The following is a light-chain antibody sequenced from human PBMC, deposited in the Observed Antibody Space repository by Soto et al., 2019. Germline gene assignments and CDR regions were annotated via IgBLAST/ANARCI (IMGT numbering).Light chain of an antibody. CDR2: DVS. CDR3: SSYAGSNNFGVV. CDR1: SSDVGGYNY. Sequence: QSALTQPPSASGSPGQSVTISCTATSSDVGGYNYVSWYQQHPGKVPKLMIYDVSKRPSGVPDRFSGSKSGNTASLTVSGLQAEHAADYYCSSYAGSNNFGVVFGGGTKLTVL. J-gene: IGLJ2*01. V-gene: IGLV2-8*01.